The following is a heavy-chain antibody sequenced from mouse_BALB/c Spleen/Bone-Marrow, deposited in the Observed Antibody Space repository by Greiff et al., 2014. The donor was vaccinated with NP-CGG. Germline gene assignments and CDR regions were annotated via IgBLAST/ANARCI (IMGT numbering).Heavy chain of an antibody. CDR3: ARTFQPRRAMDY. Sequence: VQLQQSGPELVRPGASVKMSCKASDYTFTGYWMHWVKQRPGQGLEWIGMIDPSNSETRLNQKSKDKATLNVDKSSNTAYMHLSSLTSEDPAVYYCARTFQPRRAMDYWGQGSSVTVSS. CDR2: IDPSNSET. V-gene: IGHV1S127*01. CDR1: DYTFTGYW. J-gene: IGHJ4*01. D-gene: IGHD6-1*01.